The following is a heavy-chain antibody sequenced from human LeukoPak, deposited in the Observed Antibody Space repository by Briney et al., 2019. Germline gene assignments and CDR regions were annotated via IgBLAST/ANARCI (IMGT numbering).Heavy chain of an antibody. J-gene: IGHJ4*02. D-gene: IGHD6-13*01. CDR1: GFTFSSYA. Sequence: GGSLRLSCAASGFTFSSYAMSWVRQAPGKGLEWVSAISGSGGSTYYADSVKGRFTISRDNSKNTLYLQMNSLRAEDTAVYYCAKDQGARYSSSWSFTVAGTWFDYWGQGTLVTVSS. V-gene: IGHV3-23*01. CDR2: ISGSGGST. CDR3: AKDQGARYSSSWSFTVAGTWFDY.